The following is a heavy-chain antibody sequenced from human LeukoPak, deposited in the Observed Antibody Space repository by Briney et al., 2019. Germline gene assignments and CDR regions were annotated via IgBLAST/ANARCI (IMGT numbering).Heavy chain of an antibody. J-gene: IGHJ5*02. D-gene: IGHD2-2*01. CDR2: MNPNSGNT. CDR1: GYTFTSYD. V-gene: IGHV1-8*03. CDR3: ARGRGKLVPAAILNWFDP. Sequence: ASVKVSCKASGYTFTSYDINWVRQATGQGLEWMGWMNPNSGNTGYAQKFQGRVTITRNTSISTAYMELSSLRSEDTVVYYCARGRGKLVPAAILNWFDPWGQGTLVTVSS.